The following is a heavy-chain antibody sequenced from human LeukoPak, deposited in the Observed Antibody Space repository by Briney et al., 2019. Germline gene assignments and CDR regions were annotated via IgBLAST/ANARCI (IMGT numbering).Heavy chain of an antibody. CDR3: ARQIPSWQWHHYYYYYMDV. Sequence: PSETLSLTCTVSGFSISTHYYWGWIRQPPGKGLEWIGSIYYSGSTYYNPSLKSRVTISVDTSKNQFSLKLSSVTAADTAVYYCARQIPSWQWHHYYYYYMDVWGKGTTVTVSS. D-gene: IGHD6-19*01. CDR2: IYYSGST. CDR1: GFSISTHYY. J-gene: IGHJ6*03. V-gene: IGHV4-39*01.